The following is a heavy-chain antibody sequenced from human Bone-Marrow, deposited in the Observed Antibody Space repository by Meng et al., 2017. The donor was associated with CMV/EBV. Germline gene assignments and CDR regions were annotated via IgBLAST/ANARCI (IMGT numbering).Heavy chain of an antibody. V-gene: IGHV4-34*01. CDR2: INHSGST. CDR3: ARDRCSSTSCYGPYYGMDV. J-gene: IGHJ6*02. D-gene: IGHD2-2*01. CDR1: GGSFSGYY. Sequence: SESLSLTCAVYGGSFSGYYWSWTRQPPGKGLEWIGEINHSGSTNYNPSLKSRVTISVDTSKNQFSLKLNSVTAADTAVYYCARDRCSSTSCYGPYYGMDVWGQGTTVTVSS.